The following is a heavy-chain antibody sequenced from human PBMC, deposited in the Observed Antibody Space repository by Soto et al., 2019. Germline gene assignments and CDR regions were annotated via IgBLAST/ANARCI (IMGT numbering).Heavy chain of an antibody. CDR3: ARGGGNLDY. J-gene: IGHJ4*02. D-gene: IGHD2-15*01. CDR1: GGSISSYY. CDR2: IYYSGST. V-gene: IGHV4-59*01. Sequence: SETLSLTCTVSGGSISSYYLSWIRQPPGKGLEWIGYIYYSGSTNYNPSLKSRVTISVDTSKNQFSLKLSSVTAADTAVYYCARGGGNLDYWGQGTLVTVYS.